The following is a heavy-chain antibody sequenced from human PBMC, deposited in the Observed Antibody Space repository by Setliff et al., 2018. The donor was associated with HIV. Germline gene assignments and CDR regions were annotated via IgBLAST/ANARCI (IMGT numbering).Heavy chain of an antibody. J-gene: IGHJ3*01. CDR3: ARAPPGIQNDAFDV. CDR2: IYHSEYT. Sequence: SETLSLTCAVSGGSISSDNWWTWVRQAPGKGLEWIGEIYHSEYTDYNPSLKSRVSISVDTSKNQFSLRLTSVTAADTAVYYCARAPPGIQNDAFDVWGQGTMVTVSS. V-gene: IGHV4-4*02. CDR1: GGSISSDNW.